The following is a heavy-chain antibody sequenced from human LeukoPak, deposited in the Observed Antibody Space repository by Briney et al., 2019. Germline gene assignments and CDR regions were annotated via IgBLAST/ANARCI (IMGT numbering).Heavy chain of an antibody. Sequence: ASVKVSCKASGGTFSSYAISWVRQAPGQGLEWMGWISAYNGNTNYAQKFQGRVTMTRDTSISTAYMELSRLRSDDTAVYYCARAWGYSSLSPNDYWGQGTLVTVSS. J-gene: IGHJ4*02. CDR2: ISAYNGNT. D-gene: IGHD6-13*01. CDR3: ARAWGYSSLSPNDY. V-gene: IGHV1-18*01. CDR1: GGTFSSYA.